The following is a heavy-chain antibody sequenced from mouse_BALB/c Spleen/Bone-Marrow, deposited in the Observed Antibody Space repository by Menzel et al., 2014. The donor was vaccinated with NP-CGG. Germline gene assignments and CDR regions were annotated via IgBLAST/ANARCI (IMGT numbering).Heavy chain of an antibody. Sequence: SGTVLARPGASVKMSCKASGYTFTIYWMHWVKQRPGQGLEWIGAIYPGNSDSSYNQKFKGKAKLTAVTSTSTAYMELSSLTNEDSAVYYCTRSMGFYYAMDCWGQGTSVTVSS. CDR1: GYTFTIYW. CDR2: IYPGNSDS. CDR3: TRSMGFYYAMDC. J-gene: IGHJ4*01. D-gene: IGHD1-1*02. V-gene: IGHV1-5*01.